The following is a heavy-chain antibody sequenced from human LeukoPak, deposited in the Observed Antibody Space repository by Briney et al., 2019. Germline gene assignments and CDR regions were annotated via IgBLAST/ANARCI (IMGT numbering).Heavy chain of an antibody. D-gene: IGHD3-10*01. CDR2: ISAYNGNT. J-gene: IGHJ5*02. CDR1: GYSFTSYG. Sequence: ASVKVSCKASGYSFTSYGISWVRQAPGQGLEWMGWISAYNGNTNYAQKLQGRVTMTTDTSTSTAYMELRSLRSDDTAVYYCARVDYGSGGYLNWFDPWGQGTLVTVSS. V-gene: IGHV1-18*01. CDR3: ARVDYGSGGYLNWFDP.